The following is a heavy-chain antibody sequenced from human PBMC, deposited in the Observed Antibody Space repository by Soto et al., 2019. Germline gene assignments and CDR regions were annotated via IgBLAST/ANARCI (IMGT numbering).Heavy chain of an antibody. CDR3: ARPVGATRSYYFDY. Sequence: QVQLQQWGAGLLKPSETLSLTCAVYGGSFSGYYWSWIRQPPGKGLEWIGEINHSGSTNYNPSLKSRVTISVDTSKNQFSLKLSSVTAADTAVYYCARPVGATRSYYFDYWGQGTLVTVSS. CDR2: INHSGST. J-gene: IGHJ4*02. CDR1: GGSFSGYY. D-gene: IGHD1-26*01. V-gene: IGHV4-34*01.